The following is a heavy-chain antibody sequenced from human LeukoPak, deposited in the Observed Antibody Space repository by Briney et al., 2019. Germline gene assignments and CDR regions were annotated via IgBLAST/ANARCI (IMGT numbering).Heavy chain of an antibody. CDR3: AKDPEDCGGDCYPEQYFQH. V-gene: IGHV3-9*02. J-gene: IGHJ1*01. D-gene: IGHD2-21*01. CDR1: GFTSDDA. CDR2: ITWNRDNI. Sequence: GGSLRLSCKVSGFTSDDAMHWVRHTPGKGLEWVSGITWNRDNIGYGDSVKGRFTISRDNSKNTLYLQMNSLRAEDTAVYYCAKDPEDCGGDCYPEQYFQHWGQGTLVTVSS.